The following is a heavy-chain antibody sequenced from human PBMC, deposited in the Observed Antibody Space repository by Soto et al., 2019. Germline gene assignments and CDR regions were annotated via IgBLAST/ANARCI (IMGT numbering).Heavy chain of an antibody. CDR3: AWTSGYAGNFDY. CDR2: IYHSGST. Sequence: QLQLQESGPGLVNPSETLSLTCTVSGGCISSSSSYWGWVRQPPGKGLEWIGVIYHSGSTYYNPSLKSRVTISVDTSKNQFSLKLNSVTAADTAVYYCAWTSGYAGNFDYWGKGTLVTVSS. J-gene: IGHJ4*02. CDR1: GGCISSSSSY. V-gene: IGHV4-39*01. D-gene: IGHD3-22*01.